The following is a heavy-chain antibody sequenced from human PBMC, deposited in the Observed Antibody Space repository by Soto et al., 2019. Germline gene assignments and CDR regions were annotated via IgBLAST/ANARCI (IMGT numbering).Heavy chain of an antibody. V-gene: IGHV5-51*01. D-gene: IGHD3-9*01. CDR3: ARRDMLTGYVYFDY. Sequence: ESLKNSCQASGYTFTKYWVGWVRQMPGKGLEWMGIIYPDDSDTRYSPSFQGHVTISADKSISTAYLQWSSLKASDSATYYCARRDMLTGYVYFDYWGQGTQVTVSS. CDR2: IYPDDSDT. CDR1: GYTFTKYW. J-gene: IGHJ4*02.